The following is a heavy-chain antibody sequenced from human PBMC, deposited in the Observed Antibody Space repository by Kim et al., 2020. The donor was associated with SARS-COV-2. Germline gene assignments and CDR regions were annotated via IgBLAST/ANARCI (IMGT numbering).Heavy chain of an antibody. CDR2: SDK. J-gene: IGHJ4*02. CDR3: ARGHWGRDY. Sequence: SDKYYVDSVKDRFTISRDNAKNSLSLQMNSLRGEDTAVYYCARGHWGRDYWGQGTLVTVSS. D-gene: IGHD7-27*01. V-gene: IGHV3-7*03.